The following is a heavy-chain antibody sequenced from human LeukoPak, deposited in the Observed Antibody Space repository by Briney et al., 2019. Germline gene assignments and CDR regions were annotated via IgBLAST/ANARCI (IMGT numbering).Heavy chain of an antibody. CDR1: GFTFDDYT. CDR3: AKTTSGYFYDAFDI. D-gene: IGHD3-22*01. Sequence: HPGGSLRLSCAASGFTFDDYTMHWVRQAPEKGLELVSGISWNSGSIAYADSVKGRFTISTDNAKNSLYPQMNSLRAEDLALYYCAKTTSGYFYDAFDIWGQGTMVTVSS. V-gene: IGHV3-9*03. J-gene: IGHJ3*02. CDR2: ISWNSGSI.